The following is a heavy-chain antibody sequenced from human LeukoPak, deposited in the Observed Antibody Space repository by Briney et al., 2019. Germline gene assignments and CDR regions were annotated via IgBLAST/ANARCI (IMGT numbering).Heavy chain of an antibody. D-gene: IGHD3-9*01. CDR2: VDPRSGAT. CDR1: GYTFTAYY. Sequence: GASVKVSCEASGYTFTAYYIHWVRRAPGQGLEWMGWVDPRSGATKCTQKFQGRVTMTRDTSISTVYVELNGLTFDDTAVYYCATDNYGMLDYWGQGTLVTVSS. CDR3: ATDNYGMLDY. V-gene: IGHV1-2*02. J-gene: IGHJ4*02.